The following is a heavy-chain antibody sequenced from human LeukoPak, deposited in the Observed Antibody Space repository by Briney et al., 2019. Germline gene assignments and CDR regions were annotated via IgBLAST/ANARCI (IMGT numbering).Heavy chain of an antibody. CDR1: GGSISSYY. D-gene: IGHD3-22*01. V-gene: IGHV4-59*01. Sequence: SETLSLTCTVSGGSISSYYWSWIRQPPGKGLEWIGYIYYSGSTNYNPSLKSRVTISVDTSKNQFSLKLSSVTAADTAVYYCARSTYYYDSSGYYPFYYFDYWGQGTLVTVSS. J-gene: IGHJ4*02. CDR3: ARSTYYYDSSGYYPFYYFDY. CDR2: IYYSGST.